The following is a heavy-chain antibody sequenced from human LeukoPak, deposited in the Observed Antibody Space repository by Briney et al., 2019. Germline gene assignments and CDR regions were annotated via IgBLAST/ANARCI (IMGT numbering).Heavy chain of an antibody. Sequence: GGSLRLSCAVSELTFRSYWMSRVRQAPGKGLEWVANIKQDGSEKYYVDPVKGRFTISRDNARNSLYLQMDSLRVEDTAVYYCASNGDFFDYWGPGTLVTVSS. J-gene: IGHJ4*02. CDR1: ELTFRSYW. D-gene: IGHD4-17*01. CDR3: ASNGDFFDY. V-gene: IGHV3-7*05. CDR2: IKQDGSEK.